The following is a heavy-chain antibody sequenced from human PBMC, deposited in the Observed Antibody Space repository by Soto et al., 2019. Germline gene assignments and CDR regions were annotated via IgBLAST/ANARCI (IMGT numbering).Heavy chain of an antibody. D-gene: IGHD3-16*02. CDR3: ARGKYDYVWGSYRYTLSDWFDP. Sequence: GGSLRLSCAASGFTFSPFWMHWVRQAPGKGLAWVSHINGDASTIVYADSVKGRFTISRDNSKNTLYLQMNSLRAEDTAVYYCARGKYDYVWGSYRYTLSDWFDPWGQGTLVTVSS. CDR2: INGDASTI. J-gene: IGHJ5*02. V-gene: IGHV3-74*01. CDR1: GFTFSPFW.